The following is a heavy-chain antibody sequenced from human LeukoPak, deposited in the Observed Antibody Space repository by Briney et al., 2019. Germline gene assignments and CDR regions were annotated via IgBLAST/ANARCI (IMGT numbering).Heavy chain of an antibody. CDR2: INSNTGVT. Sequence: VASVKVSCKASGYTFTEYYIHWVRQAPGQGLEWLGWINSNTGVTKYAQKFQDRVTMTRDTSITTTYMELNSLRSDDTAVYYCARDGVTPNYWGQGTLVTVSS. D-gene: IGHD4-23*01. J-gene: IGHJ4*02. CDR1: GYTFTEYY. CDR3: ARDGVTPNY. V-gene: IGHV1-2*02.